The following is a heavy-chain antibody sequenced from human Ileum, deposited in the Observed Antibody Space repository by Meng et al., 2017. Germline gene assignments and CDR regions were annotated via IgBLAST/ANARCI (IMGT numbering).Heavy chain of an antibody. V-gene: IGHV5-51*01. Sequence: GESLKISCKCSGYSFTDYWIGWVRQMPGKDLEWMGIIYPRDSDTRYSPSFQGQVTISADKSVTPAYLQWSSLKASDTAMYYWARKGKDGYNIYYFDSWGQGTLVTVSS. CDR1: GYSFTDYW. CDR3: ARKGKDGYNIYYFDS. J-gene: IGHJ4*02. CDR2: IYPRDSDT. D-gene: IGHD5-24*01.